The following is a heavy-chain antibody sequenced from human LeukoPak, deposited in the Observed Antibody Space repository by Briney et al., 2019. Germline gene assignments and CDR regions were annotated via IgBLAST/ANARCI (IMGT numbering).Heavy chain of an antibody. V-gene: IGHV4-39*07. D-gene: IGHD3-22*01. CDR3: ARENYYDSCGYVY. CDR1: GGSISSGSYF. J-gene: IGHJ4*02. Sequence: SETLSLTCTVSGGSISSGSYFWNWIRQPAGKGLEWIGRIYYSGSTYYNPSLKSRITMSVDTSKNQFSLRLSSVTAADTAVYYCARENYYDSCGYVYWGQGTLVTASS. CDR2: IYYSGST.